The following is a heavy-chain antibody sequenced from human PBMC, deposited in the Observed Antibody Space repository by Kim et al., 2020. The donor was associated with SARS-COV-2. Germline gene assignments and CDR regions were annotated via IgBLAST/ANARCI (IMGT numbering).Heavy chain of an antibody. D-gene: IGHD3-16*02. V-gene: IGHV1-2*02. CDR3: ARVKWGSYRTPYYFDY. Sequence: KFEDRVTMTRDTSISTAYMELSRLRSDDTAVYYCARVKWGSYRTPYYFDYWGQGTLVTVSS. J-gene: IGHJ4*02.